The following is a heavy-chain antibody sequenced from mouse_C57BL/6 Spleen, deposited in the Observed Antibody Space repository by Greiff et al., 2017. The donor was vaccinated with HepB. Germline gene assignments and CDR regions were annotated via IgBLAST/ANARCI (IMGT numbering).Heavy chain of an antibody. D-gene: IGHD2-4*01. CDR3: ARRPLYYDYDVGAMDY. Sequence: QVQLKESGPGLVQPSQSLSITCTVSGFSLTSYGVHWVRQSPGKGLEWLGVIWSGGSTDYNAAFISRLSISKDNSKSQVFFKMNSLQADDTAIYYCARRPLYYDYDVGAMDYWGQGTSVTVSS. CDR2: IWSGGST. J-gene: IGHJ4*01. V-gene: IGHV2-2*01. CDR1: GFSLTSYG.